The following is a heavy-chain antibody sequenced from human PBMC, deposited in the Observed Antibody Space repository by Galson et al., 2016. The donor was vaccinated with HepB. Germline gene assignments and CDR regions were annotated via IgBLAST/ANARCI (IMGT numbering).Heavy chain of an antibody. Sequence: SLRLSCAASGFTLSSHSMNWVRQTPGKGLEWVSYITSRSTAIYYADSVKGRFTISRDNARNSLYLQMNSLRAEDTAVYYCARDPLGYSYALVRYFDYWGQGTLVTVSS. CDR2: ITSRSTAI. V-gene: IGHV3-48*04. D-gene: IGHD5-18*01. J-gene: IGHJ4*02. CDR1: GFTLSSHS. CDR3: ARDPLGYSYALVRYFDY.